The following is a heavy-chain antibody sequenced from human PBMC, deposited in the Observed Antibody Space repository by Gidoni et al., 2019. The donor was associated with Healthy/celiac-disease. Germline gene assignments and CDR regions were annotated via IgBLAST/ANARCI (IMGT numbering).Heavy chain of an antibody. V-gene: IGHV3-66*01. J-gene: IGHJ6*02. CDR2: IYSGGST. CDR1: GFPVSSNY. Sequence: EVQLVESGGGLVQPGGSLRLSCAASGFPVSSNYMSWVRQAPGKGLEWVSVIYSGGSTYYADSVKGRFTISRDNSNNTLYLQMNSLRAEDTAVYYCARVAIAARRSNYYGMDVWGQGTTVTVSS. CDR3: ARVAIAARRSNYYGMDV. D-gene: IGHD6-6*01.